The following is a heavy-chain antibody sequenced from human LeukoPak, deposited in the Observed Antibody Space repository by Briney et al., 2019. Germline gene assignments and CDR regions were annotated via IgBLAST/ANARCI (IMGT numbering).Heavy chain of an antibody. Sequence: GASVKVSCKASGGTFNSYAISWVRQAPGQGLEWMGGIIPIFGTTNYARKFRGRVTLTADKSTRTAYMELSSLRSDDTAVYYCATYYYGSGNNRGVITFDYWGQGTLVTVSS. V-gene: IGHV1-69*06. CDR1: GGTFNSYA. CDR2: IIPIFGTT. D-gene: IGHD3-10*01. CDR3: ATYYYGSGNNRGVITFDY. J-gene: IGHJ4*02.